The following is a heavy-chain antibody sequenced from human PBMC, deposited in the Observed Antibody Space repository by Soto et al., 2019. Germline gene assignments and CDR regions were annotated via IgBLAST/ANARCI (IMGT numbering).Heavy chain of an antibody. V-gene: IGHV4-31*03. CDR1: RGSISSGGYY. CDR2: IYYSGST. CDR3: ARTEKYYYDSSGVYAFDI. J-gene: IGHJ3*02. D-gene: IGHD3-22*01. Sequence: SETLSLTGTVPRGSISSGGYYWSWIRQHPGKGLEWIGYIYYSGSTYYNPSLKSRVTISVDTSKNQFSLKLSSVTAADTAVYYCARTEKYYYDSSGVYAFDIWGQGTMVT.